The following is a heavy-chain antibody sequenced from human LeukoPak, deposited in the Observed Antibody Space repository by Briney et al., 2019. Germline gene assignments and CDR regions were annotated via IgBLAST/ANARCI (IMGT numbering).Heavy chain of an antibody. D-gene: IGHD3-22*01. J-gene: IGHJ4*02. Sequence: SVKVSFKASGYTFTDYYMHWVRQAPRQGLEWMGWINPNSGGRNNEQKFQRRVTMTTDTSISTAYMQLSRLSYDDTAVYYCARASYSYDSSGYPGYYFDYWGQGTLVTVSS. CDR1: GYTFTDYY. CDR3: ARASYSYDSSGYPGYYFDY. CDR2: INPNSGGR. V-gene: IGHV1-2*02.